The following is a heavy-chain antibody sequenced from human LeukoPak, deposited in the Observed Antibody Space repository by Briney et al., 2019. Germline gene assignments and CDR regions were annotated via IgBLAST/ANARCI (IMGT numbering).Heavy chain of an antibody. CDR2: INSNSGDT. Sequence: GASVKVSCKASGYTFIGYYMHWVRQAPGQGLEWMGWINSNSGDTNYAQKFQGRVTMTRDTSINTAYMELTRLRSDDTAVYYCAREEAYCGTTSCHLDYWGQGTLVTVSS. V-gene: IGHV1-2*02. J-gene: IGHJ4*02. CDR1: GYTFIGYY. D-gene: IGHD2-2*01. CDR3: AREEAYCGTTSCHLDY.